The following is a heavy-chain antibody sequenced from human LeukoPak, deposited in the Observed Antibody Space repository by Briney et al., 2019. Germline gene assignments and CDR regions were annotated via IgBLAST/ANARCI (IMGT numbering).Heavy chain of an antibody. CDR3: ARGGDYYGSGSQFDY. V-gene: IGHV3-48*03. D-gene: IGHD3-10*01. Sequence: GGSLRLSCAASGFTFSSYEMNWVRQAPGKGLEWVSYISSSGSTIYYADSVKGRFTTSRDNAKNSLYLQMNSLRAEDTAVYYCARGGDYYGSGSQFDYWGQGTLVTVSS. J-gene: IGHJ4*02. CDR1: GFTFSSYE. CDR2: ISSSGSTI.